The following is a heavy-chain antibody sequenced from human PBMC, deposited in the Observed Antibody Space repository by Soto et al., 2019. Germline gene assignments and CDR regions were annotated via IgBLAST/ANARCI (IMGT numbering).Heavy chain of an antibody. Sequence: PSETLSLTCTVSGGSISSGDYSWSWVRQSPGKGLEWIGHIYNSGITYYNPSLKSRVVISIYTSRNQFSPRLNSLTAADRAVYFCARGVTVFGLVSRFWFDPWGQGTVVTVSS. J-gene: IGHJ5*02. CDR1: GGSISSGDYS. CDR3: ARGVTVFGLVSRFWFDP. D-gene: IGHD3-3*01. V-gene: IGHV4-30-4*01. CDR2: IYNSGIT.